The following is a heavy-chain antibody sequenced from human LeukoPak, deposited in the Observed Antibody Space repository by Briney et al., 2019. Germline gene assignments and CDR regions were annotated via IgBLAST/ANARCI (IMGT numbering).Heavy chain of an antibody. CDR3: ARHSYYYDSSNSYYYFDY. CDR1: GYSISSSSYY. Sequence: SETLSLTCAVSGYSISSSSYYWGWIRQPPGKGLEWIGNIYYSGSTYYNPSLKSRVTISVDTSKNQFSLKLSSVTAADTAVYYCARHSYYYDSSNSYYYFDYWGQGTLVTVSS. V-gene: IGHV4-39*01. D-gene: IGHD3-22*01. J-gene: IGHJ4*02. CDR2: IYYSGST.